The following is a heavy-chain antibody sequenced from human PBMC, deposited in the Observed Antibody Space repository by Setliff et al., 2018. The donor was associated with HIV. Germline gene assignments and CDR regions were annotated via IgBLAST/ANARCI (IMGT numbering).Heavy chain of an antibody. CDR2: INSNNGGT. CDR1: GYTFTAYY. CDR3: AREERYYDGKGALDY. J-gene: IGHJ4*02. Sequence: ASVKVSCKASGYTFTAYYIHWVRQAPGQGLEWMGWINSNNGGTKYAQNFQGRVTMTRDTSITTAYMELSRLISEETAVYYCAREERYYDGKGALDYWGQVTLVTVSS. V-gene: IGHV1-2*02. D-gene: IGHD3-22*01.